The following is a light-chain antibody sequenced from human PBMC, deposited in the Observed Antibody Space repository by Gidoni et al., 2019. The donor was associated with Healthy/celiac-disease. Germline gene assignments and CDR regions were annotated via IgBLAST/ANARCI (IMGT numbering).Light chain of an antibody. J-gene: IGKJ1*01. CDR1: QSVSSN. V-gene: IGKV3-15*01. Sequence: EIVMTQSPATLSVSPGERATLSCRASQSVSSNLAWYQQKPGQAPRLPIYGASTRATGIPARFSGSGSGTEFTLTISSLQSEDFAVYYCQQYNNWPPWTFGQXTKVEIK. CDR3: QQYNNWPPWT. CDR2: GAS.